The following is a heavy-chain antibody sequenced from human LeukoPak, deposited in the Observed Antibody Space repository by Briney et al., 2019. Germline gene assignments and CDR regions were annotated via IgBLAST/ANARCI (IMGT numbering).Heavy chain of an antibody. CDR2: INQDGSEK. CDR1: GFTFSSYW. D-gene: IGHD6-6*01. CDR3: VREGAYITSSPGGY. J-gene: IGHJ4*02. Sequence: GGSLRLSCAASGFTFSSYWLSWVRQAPGMRLEWVANINQDGSEKYYVDSVKGRFIITRDNARNSLFLQMNILTAEDTAIYYCVREGAYITSSPGGYCGQGTLVSVSS. V-gene: IGHV3-7*01.